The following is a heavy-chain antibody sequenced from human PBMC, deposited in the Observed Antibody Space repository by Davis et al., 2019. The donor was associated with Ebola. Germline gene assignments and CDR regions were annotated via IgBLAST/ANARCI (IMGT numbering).Heavy chain of an antibody. D-gene: IGHD3-10*01. CDR1: GYTFTSYA. J-gene: IGHJ4*02. Sequence: ASVKVSCKASGYTFTSYAMHWVRQAPGQRLEWMGWITAGNGNTKYSQKFQGRVTITRDTSASTAYMELRSLRSDDTAVYYCARWPPGFDYWGQGTLVTVSS. V-gene: IGHV1-3*01. CDR2: ITAGNGNT. CDR3: ARWPPGFDY.